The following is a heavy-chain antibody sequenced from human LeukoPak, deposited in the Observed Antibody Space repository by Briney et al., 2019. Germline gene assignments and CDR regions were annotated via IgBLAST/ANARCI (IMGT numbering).Heavy chain of an antibody. Sequence: GGSLRLSCAASGFTFSTYSMSWVRQAPGKGLEWVSSISSSSSYIYYADSVKGRFTISRDNAKNSLYLQMNSLRADDTAAYYCAKTANPGKVRFYYYGMDVWGQGTTVTVSS. CDR2: ISSSSSYI. J-gene: IGHJ6*02. CDR1: GFTFSTYS. V-gene: IGHV3-21*01. D-gene: IGHD1-14*01. CDR3: AKTANPGKVRFYYYGMDV.